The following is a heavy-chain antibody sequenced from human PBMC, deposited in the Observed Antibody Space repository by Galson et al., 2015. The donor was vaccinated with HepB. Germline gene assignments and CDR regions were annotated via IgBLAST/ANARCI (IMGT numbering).Heavy chain of an antibody. D-gene: IGHD2/OR15-2a*01. Sequence: SLRLSCAASGFSFTSHSMNWVRQAPGKGLEWVTYISGGGTKCYADSVKGRFTISRDNVKKSMYLHMSSLRVEDTAVYYCARNPASYDYYNMDVWGQGTTVTVSS. CDR3: ARNPASYDYYNMDV. CDR2: ISGGGTK. V-gene: IGHV3-48*01. J-gene: IGHJ6*02. CDR1: GFSFTSHS.